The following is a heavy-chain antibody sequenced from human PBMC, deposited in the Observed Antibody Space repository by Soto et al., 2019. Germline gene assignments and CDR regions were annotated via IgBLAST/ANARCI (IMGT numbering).Heavy chain of an antibody. CDR1: GGAISSYA. CDR3: ARGPAVDVGPTYFDY. CDR2: IIPVSGTT. J-gene: IGHJ4*02. Sequence: QVQLVQSGAEVKKPGSSVKVSCKAIGGAISSYAISWVRQAPGQGLEWMGGIIPVSGTTTYAQKFQARVTITADKSTTTAYMELSSLRSEDTAVYYCARGPAVDVGPTYFDYWGQGTPVTVSP. D-gene: IGHD1-26*01. V-gene: IGHV1-69*06.